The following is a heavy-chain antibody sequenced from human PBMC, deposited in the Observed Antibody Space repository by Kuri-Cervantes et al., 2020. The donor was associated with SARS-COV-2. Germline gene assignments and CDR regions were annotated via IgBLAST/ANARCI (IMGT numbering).Heavy chain of an antibody. CDR2: IHTSGST. CDR1: GGSISSGSYY. V-gene: IGHV4-61*02. J-gene: IGHJ4*02. CDR3: ARGYGYQLLGLSYFDY. Sequence: SETLTLTCTVSGGSISSGSYYWSWIRQPAGKGLEWIGRIHTSGSTNYNPSLKSRVTISVDTSKNQFSLKLSSVTAADTAVYYCARGYGYQLLGLSYFDYWGQGTLVTVSS. D-gene: IGHD2-2*01.